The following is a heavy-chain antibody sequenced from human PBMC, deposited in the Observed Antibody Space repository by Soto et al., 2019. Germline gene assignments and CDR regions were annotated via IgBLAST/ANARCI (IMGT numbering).Heavy chain of an antibody. Sequence: ASVKVSCKASGYTFTSYDINWVRQATGQGLEWMGWMNPNSGNTGYAQKFQGRVTMTRNTSISTAYMELSSLRSEDTAVYYCARRKYYHDSSGYPEWHAFDIWGQGTMVTVSS. CDR2: MNPNSGNT. V-gene: IGHV1-8*01. J-gene: IGHJ3*02. D-gene: IGHD3-22*01. CDR3: ARRKYYHDSSGYPEWHAFDI. CDR1: GYTFTSYD.